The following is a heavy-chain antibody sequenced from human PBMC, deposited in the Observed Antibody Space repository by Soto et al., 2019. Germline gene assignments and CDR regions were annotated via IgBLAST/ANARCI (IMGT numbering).Heavy chain of an antibody. CDR1: GFTFSTYT. CDR3: TRTPDY. J-gene: IGHJ4*02. Sequence: GGSLRLSCVASGFTFSTYTKTWVRQPPAKGLEWVAPLYSISNPLYYVDSVRGRFAIYRDNSKNSLLIQLNSLRPEDTGFYYCTRTPDYWGRGTIVTVSS. V-gene: IGHV3-21*01. CDR2: LYSISNPL.